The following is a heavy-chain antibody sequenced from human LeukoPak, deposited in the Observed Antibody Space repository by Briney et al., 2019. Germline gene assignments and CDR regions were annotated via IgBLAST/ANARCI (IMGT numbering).Heavy chain of an antibody. CDR2: ISVYNGNT. Sequence: GASVKVSCKASGYTFTSYGMSWVRQAPGQGLEWMGWISVYNGNTNYAQKLQGRVTMTTDTSTSTAYMELRSLRSDDTAVYYCARDMITKVRGVIVFDYWGQGTLVTVSS. CDR3: ARDMITKVRGVIVFDY. J-gene: IGHJ4*02. D-gene: IGHD3-10*01. V-gene: IGHV1-18*01. CDR1: GYTFTSYG.